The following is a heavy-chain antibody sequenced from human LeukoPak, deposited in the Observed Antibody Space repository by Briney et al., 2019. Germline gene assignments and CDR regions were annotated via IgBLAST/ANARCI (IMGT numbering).Heavy chain of an antibody. CDR1: GGSISSYY. D-gene: IGHD3-3*01. Sequence: SETLSLTCTVSGGSISSYYWSWIRQPPGKGLEWIGYIYYSGSTNYNPSLKSRVTISVDTSKNQFSLKLSSVTAADTAVYYCARERVEYYDFWSGYRGAFDPWGQGTLVTVSS. CDR2: IYYSGST. V-gene: IGHV4-59*01. J-gene: IGHJ5*02. CDR3: ARERVEYYDFWSGYRGAFDP.